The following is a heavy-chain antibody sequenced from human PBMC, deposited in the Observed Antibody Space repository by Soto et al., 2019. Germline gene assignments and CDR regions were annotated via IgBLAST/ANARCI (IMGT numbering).Heavy chain of an antibody. V-gene: IGHV4-59*01. D-gene: IGHD3-22*01. CDR1: GGSISGYH. Sequence: SETLSLTCTVSGGSISGYHWSWIRQFPGKGLECLGYISYSGATNYNPSLKSRVTMSVDTSKNQFSLKLSSVTAADTAVYYCASQYYYDSSGSQTFDYWGQGTQVTVSS. CDR2: ISYSGAT. CDR3: ASQYYYDSSGSQTFDY. J-gene: IGHJ4*02.